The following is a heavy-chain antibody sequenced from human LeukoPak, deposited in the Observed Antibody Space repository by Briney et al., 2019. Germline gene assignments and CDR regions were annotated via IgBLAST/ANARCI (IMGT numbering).Heavy chain of an antibody. V-gene: IGHV3-7*01. CDR1: GFSFSSYW. D-gene: IGHD5-18*01. Sequence: PGGSLRLSCAASGFSFSSYWMTWVRQAPGKGLEWVANIKQDGSEKNYVDSVQGRFTVSREDARNSLYLQMNSLRAGDTAVYYCVREARGYHYTYFDYWGQGTLVTVSS. CDR3: VREARGYHYTYFDY. CDR2: IKQDGSEK. J-gene: IGHJ4*02.